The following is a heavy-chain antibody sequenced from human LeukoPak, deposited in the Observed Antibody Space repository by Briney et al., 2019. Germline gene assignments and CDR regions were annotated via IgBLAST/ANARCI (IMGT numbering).Heavy chain of an antibody. CDR2: IKQDGSEK. J-gene: IGHJ6*02. V-gene: IGHV3-7*01. CDR3: ARVGSPRPDIVVVPAAMPKANYYYYGMDV. Sequence: GGSLRLSCAASGFTFSSYWMSWVRQAPGKGLEWVANIKQDGSEKYYVDSVKGRFTISRDNAKNSLYLQMNSLRAEDTAVYYCARVGSPRPDIVVVPAAMPKANYYYYGMDVWGQGTTVTVSS. D-gene: IGHD2-2*01. CDR1: GFTFSSYW.